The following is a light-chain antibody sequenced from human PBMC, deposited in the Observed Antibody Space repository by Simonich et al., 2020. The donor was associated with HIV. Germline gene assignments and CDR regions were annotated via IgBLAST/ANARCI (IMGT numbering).Light chain of an antibody. V-gene: IGKV2D-29*02. J-gene: IGKJ4*02. CDR2: EVS. Sequence: DIVMTQTPLSLSVTPGQPASISCRSSQSLLHRDGKTYFDWYLQKPGQSPQLLIYEVSNRLSGGPDRFSGSGSGTDFTLKISRVVAEDVGVYYCMQSTQLLTFGGGTKVEI. CDR3: MQSTQLLT. CDR1: QSLLHRDGKTY.